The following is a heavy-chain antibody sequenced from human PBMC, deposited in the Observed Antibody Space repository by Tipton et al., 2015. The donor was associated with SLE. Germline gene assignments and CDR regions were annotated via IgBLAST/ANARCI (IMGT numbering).Heavy chain of an antibody. D-gene: IGHD2-21*01. CDR3: ARSNLCVGDCYHY. V-gene: IGHV4-39*07. Sequence: GLVKPSETLSLTCTVSGGSISSKNYYWGWIRQPPGKGLEWIGSIHYSGSTYDNPSFKSRVTISVDTSKDQFSLKLSSVTAADSAEYYCARSNLCVGDCYHYWRRGTMVTVSS. J-gene: IGHJ4*01. CDR2: IHYSGST. CDR1: GGSISSKNYY.